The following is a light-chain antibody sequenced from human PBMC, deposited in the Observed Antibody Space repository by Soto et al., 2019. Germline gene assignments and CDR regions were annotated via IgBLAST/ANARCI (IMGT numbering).Light chain of an antibody. J-gene: IGLJ2*01. Sequence: QSVLTQPASVSGSLEQSITISCTGTSGDVGGYNYVSWYQQHPGKAPKLMIYEVNNRPSGVSNRFSGSKSGNTASLTISGLQAEDEADYYCSSYTSSSTLVLGGGTKLTVL. V-gene: IGLV2-14*01. CDR2: EVN. CDR3: SSYTSSSTLV. CDR1: SGDVGGYNY.